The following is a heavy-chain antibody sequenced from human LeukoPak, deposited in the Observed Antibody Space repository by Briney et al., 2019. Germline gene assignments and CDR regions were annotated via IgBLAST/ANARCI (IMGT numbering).Heavy chain of an antibody. V-gene: IGHV4-39*01. D-gene: IGHD6-19*01. Sequence: SETLSLTCTVSGGSISSGSYYWGWIRQPPGKGLEWIGSISYSGSTYYNPSLKGRDTISVDTSKNQFSLKLSSVIATDTAVYYCARQISSGTQPCDWFDSWGQGTLVTVSS. CDR2: ISYSGST. CDR3: ARQISSGTQPCDWFDS. J-gene: IGHJ5*01. CDR1: GGSISSGSYY.